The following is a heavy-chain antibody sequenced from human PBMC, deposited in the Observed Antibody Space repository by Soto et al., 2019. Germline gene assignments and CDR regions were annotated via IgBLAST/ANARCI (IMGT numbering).Heavy chain of an antibody. V-gene: IGHV3-13*01. CDR3: ARGISGYYFFDY. CDR2: IATAGDT. CDR1: GFTFSSYD. J-gene: IGHJ4*02. D-gene: IGHD3-22*01. Sequence: EVQLVESGGGLVQPGGSLRLSCAASGFTFSSYDMHWVRQATGKGLEWVSTIATAGDTYYPGSVKGRFTISRETAKNSLYLQINSLRAEDTAVSYWARGISGYYFFDYWGQGTLVTVSS.